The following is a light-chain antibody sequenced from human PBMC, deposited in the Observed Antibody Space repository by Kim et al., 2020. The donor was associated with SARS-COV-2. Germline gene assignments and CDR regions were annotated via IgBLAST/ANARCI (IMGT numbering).Light chain of an antibody. CDR2: GKG. Sequence: SSELTQDPVVSVALGQTVTITCQGDSLRSYYASWYQQKPGQAPVVVVYGKGNRPSGVPDRIFGSTSENTASLTIAGAQAEDEADYYCFSRDRGGNHVIFG. V-gene: IGLV3-19*01. J-gene: IGLJ2*01. CDR3: FSRDRGGNHVI. CDR1: SLRSYY.